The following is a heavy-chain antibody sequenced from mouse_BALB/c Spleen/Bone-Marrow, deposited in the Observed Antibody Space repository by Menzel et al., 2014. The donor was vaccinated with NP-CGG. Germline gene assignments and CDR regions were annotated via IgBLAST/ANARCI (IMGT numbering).Heavy chain of an antibody. CDR2: IYPSDSYT. V-gene: IGHV1-69*02. Sequence: QVQLQQSGAELVRPGASVKLSCKASGYTFTSYWINWVKQRPGQGLEWIGNIYPSDSYTNYNQKFKDKATLTVDKSSSTAYMQLSSPTSEDSAVYYCTRGDYYGSSSFAYWGRGTLVTVSA. CDR3: TRGDYYGSSSFAY. D-gene: IGHD1-1*01. J-gene: IGHJ3*01. CDR1: GYTFTSYW.